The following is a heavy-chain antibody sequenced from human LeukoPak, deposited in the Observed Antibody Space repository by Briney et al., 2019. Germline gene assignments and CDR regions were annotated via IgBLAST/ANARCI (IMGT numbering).Heavy chain of an antibody. V-gene: IGHV3-64*02. D-gene: IGHD3-3*02. CDR2: ITGNGDNT. CDR1: GFTFSSYS. J-gene: IGHJ6*04. CDR3: ARRFAAQLAFVDV. Sequence: GGSLRLSCAASGFTFSSYSMHWVRQAPGKGLEYVSAITGNGDNTYYADSVKGRFTISRDNSKNTLFLQMGSLIPEDMGVYYCARRFAAQLAFVDVWGKGTTVTISS.